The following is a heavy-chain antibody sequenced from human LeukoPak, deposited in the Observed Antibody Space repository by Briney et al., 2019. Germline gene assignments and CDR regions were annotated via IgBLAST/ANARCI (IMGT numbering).Heavy chain of an antibody. Sequence: PGGSLRLSCAVSGFTFSNYWMSWVWQAPGKGLEWVANIKYYGGEKYYADSVRGRFTISRDNAKSSLYLQMNSLRAEDTAVYYCASALPADHFDFWGQGTLVTVSS. J-gene: IGHJ4*02. CDR3: ASALPADHFDF. D-gene: IGHD1-14*01. CDR1: GFTFSNYW. V-gene: IGHV3-7*01. CDR2: IKYYGGEK.